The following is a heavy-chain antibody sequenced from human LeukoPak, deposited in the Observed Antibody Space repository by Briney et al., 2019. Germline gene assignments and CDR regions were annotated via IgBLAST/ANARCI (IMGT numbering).Heavy chain of an antibody. Sequence: PGGSLRLSCAASGFTLSSYGMNWLRQGPEKGLVWVSRINSDGSTTSYADSVKGRFTISRDNAKNTLYLQMNSLRAEDTAVYYCARGPYSGSATYYNDNWGQGTLVTVSS. D-gene: IGHD3-10*01. V-gene: IGHV3-74*01. J-gene: IGHJ4*02. CDR1: GFTLSSYG. CDR3: ARGPYSGSATYYNDN. CDR2: INSDGSTT.